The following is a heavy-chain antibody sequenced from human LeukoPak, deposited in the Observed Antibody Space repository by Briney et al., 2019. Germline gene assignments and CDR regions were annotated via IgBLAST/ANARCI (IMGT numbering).Heavy chain of an antibody. J-gene: IGHJ3*02. Sequence: ASVKVSCKASGYTFTGYYMYWVRQAPGQGLDWMGWINPKSGGTNYAQKFQGRVTMTRDTSISTAYMELRRLGSDDTAVYYCARDSGRRGKPGAFDIWGQGTMVTVSS. V-gene: IGHV1-2*02. CDR1: GYTFTGYY. D-gene: IGHD2-15*01. CDR2: INPKSGGT. CDR3: ARDSGRRGKPGAFDI.